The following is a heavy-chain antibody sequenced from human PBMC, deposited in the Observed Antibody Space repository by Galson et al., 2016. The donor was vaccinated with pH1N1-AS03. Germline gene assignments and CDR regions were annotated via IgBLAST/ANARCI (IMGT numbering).Heavy chain of an antibody. Sequence: SVKVSCKASGYTFTNFGINWVRQAPGQSLEWMGWISAYSGNTDYALRLQGRVTMTTDPSTSTAYMELTSLTSDDTAIYYCARDLRSDFGNACVAGGEFGRYWGQGTLVTVSS. CDR3: ARDLRSDFGNACVAGGEFGRY. J-gene: IGHJ4*02. D-gene: IGHD3-10*01. V-gene: IGHV1-18*01. CDR1: GYTFTNFG. CDR2: ISAYSGNT.